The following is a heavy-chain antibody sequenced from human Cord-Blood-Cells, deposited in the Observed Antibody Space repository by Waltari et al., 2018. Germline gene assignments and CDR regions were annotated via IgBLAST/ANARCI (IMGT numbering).Heavy chain of an antibody. V-gene: IGHV3-7*01. CDR1: GSTFSRSW. J-gene: IGHJ4*02. Sequence: AQLVDPRRGEVQPGGDRPPPCAAHGSTFSRSWLRSLRPPPGTGPGGWAKRRLDGSEDYYVDAGKGQFSVARDGAKNSRYLQMKSLRAEATDVYFCSRDREAYCGGECSNYWGQGTLVTVSS. CDR2: RRLDGSED. CDR3: SRDREAYCGGECSNY. D-gene: IGHD2-21*01.